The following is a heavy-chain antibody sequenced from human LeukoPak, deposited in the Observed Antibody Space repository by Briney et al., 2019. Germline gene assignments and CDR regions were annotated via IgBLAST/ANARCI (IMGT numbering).Heavy chain of an antibody. J-gene: IGHJ4*02. CDR3: AKDMGHGSYGPGGYFDY. D-gene: IGHD1-26*01. V-gene: IGHV3-9*01. Sequence: PGGSLRLSCAASGFTFDDYAMHWVRQAPGKGLEWVSGISWNSGSIGYADSVKGRFTISRDNAKNSLYLQMNSLRAEDTALYYCAKDMGHGSYGPGGYFDYWGQGTLVTVSS. CDR2: ISWNSGSI. CDR1: GFTFDDYA.